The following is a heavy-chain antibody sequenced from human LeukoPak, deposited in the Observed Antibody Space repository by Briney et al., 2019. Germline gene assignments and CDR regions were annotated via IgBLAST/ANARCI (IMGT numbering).Heavy chain of an antibody. V-gene: IGHV1-69*04. CDR1: GYTFTSYG. J-gene: IGHJ6*02. Sequence: ASVKVSCKASGYTFTSYGISWVRQAPGQGLEWMGRTIPILGIANYAQKFQGRVTITADKSTSTAYMELSSLRSEDTAVYYCARDPGGMDVWGQGTTVTVSS. CDR2: TIPILGIA. D-gene: IGHD1-1*01. CDR3: ARDPGGMDV.